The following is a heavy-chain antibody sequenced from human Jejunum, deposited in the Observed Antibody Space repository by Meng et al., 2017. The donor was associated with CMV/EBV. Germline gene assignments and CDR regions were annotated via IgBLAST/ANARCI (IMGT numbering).Heavy chain of an antibody. CDR2: ITGSSFYI. Sequence: LTCAASGFMFSGYSMNWVRQAPGKGLEWVSSITGSSFYIYYADSVKGRFTISRDNAKNSLYLQMNSLRAEDTAVYYCVTSERYDYWGQGTLVTVSS. CDR3: VTSERYDY. V-gene: IGHV3-21*01. D-gene: IGHD1-1*01. CDR1: GFMFSGYS. J-gene: IGHJ4*02.